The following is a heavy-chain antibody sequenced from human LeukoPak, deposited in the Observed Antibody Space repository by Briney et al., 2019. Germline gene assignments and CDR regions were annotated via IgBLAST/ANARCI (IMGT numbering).Heavy chain of an antibody. J-gene: IGHJ4*02. Sequence: GGSLRLSCAASGFTFSSYAMSWVRQAPGKGLEWVSDINGSGGSTYYADSVKGRFTISRDNAKNSLYLQMHSLRAEDTGVYYCARELLVGVPSFDNWGQGTLVTVSS. CDR1: GFTFSSYA. CDR3: ARELLVGVPSFDN. CDR2: INGSGGST. V-gene: IGHV3-23*01. D-gene: IGHD2-21*01.